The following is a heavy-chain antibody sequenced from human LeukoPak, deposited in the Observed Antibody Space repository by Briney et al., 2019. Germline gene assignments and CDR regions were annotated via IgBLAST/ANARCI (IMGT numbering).Heavy chain of an antibody. Sequence: GGSLRLSCAASGFTFSSYAMHWVRQAPGKGLEWVAVISYDGSNKYYADSVKGRFTISRDNSKNTLYLQMNSLRAEDTAVYYCARVFGVVISDYYYGMDVWGQGTTVTVSS. CDR2: ISYDGSNK. CDR3: ARVFGVVISDYYYGMDV. CDR1: GFTFSSYA. J-gene: IGHJ6*02. D-gene: IGHD3-3*01. V-gene: IGHV3-30-3*01.